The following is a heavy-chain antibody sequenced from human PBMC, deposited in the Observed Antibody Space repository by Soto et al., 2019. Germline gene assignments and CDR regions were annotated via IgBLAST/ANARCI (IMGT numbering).Heavy chain of an antibody. CDR1: GGSVTNSSYY. D-gene: IGHD4-17*01. CDR3: VSQRTTVPTQAYFDY. CDR2: VYYRGRS. V-gene: IGHV4-39*01. J-gene: IGHJ4*02. Sequence: PSETLSLTCTVSGGSVTNSSYYWGWIREGPGKGLEWIGGVYYRGRSYPNSSVKSRVTISVDTSKNRFSLSLNSVTASDTAVYFCVSQRTTVPTQAYFDYWGPGALVTVSS.